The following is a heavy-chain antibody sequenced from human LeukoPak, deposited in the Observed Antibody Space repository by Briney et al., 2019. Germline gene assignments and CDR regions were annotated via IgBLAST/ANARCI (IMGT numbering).Heavy chain of an antibody. CDR3: ARGSIAARTALNY. D-gene: IGHD6-6*01. CDR2: ISSNGGST. CDR1: GFTFSSYA. V-gene: IGHV3-64*01. Sequence: GGSLRLSCAASGFTFSSYAMHWVRQAPGKGLEDVSAISSNGGSTYYANSVKGRFTISRDNSKNTLYLQMGSLRAEDMAVYYCARGSIAARTALNYWGQGTLVTVSS. J-gene: IGHJ4*02.